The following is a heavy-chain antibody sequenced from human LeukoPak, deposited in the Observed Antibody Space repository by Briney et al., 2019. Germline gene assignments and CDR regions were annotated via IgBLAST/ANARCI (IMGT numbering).Heavy chain of an antibody. Sequence: PGGCLRLSCAASGFTFSGSAMHWVRQTSGKGLEWVGHIRRESNTYATTYAASLKDRFTISRDDSKNTAYLQMNSLKTEDTAVYYCTRQLGELLSGTLYYYYLDVWGKGTTVTVSS. D-gene: IGHD3-10*01. CDR2: IRRESNTYAT. V-gene: IGHV3-73*01. CDR1: GFTFSGSA. CDR3: TRQLGELLSGTLYYYYLDV. J-gene: IGHJ6*03.